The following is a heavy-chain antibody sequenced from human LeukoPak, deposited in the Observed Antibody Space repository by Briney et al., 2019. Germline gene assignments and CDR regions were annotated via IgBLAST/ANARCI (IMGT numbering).Heavy chain of an antibody. CDR3: ARGSNSWNFDS. J-gene: IGHJ4*02. Sequence: PSETLSLTCTVSGGSFSSYYWSWIRQPAEKGLEWIGRIYTSGSTDYNPSLKSRVTMSIDTFKNQFSLKLNSVTAADTAVYYCARGSNSWNFDSWGQGTLVAVSS. CDR1: GGSFSSYY. CDR2: IYTSGST. V-gene: IGHV4-4*07. D-gene: IGHD2-2*01.